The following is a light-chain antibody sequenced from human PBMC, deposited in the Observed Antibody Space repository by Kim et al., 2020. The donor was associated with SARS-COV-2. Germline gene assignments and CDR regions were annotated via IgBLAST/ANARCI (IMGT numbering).Light chain of an antibody. Sequence: EIVLTQSPATLSLSPGERATLSCRASQSVSTFLAWYQQKPGQAPRLLIYDASSRATGIPARFSGSGSGTDFTLTISSLEPEDFAVYYCQHRSYWPISFGQGTRLEIK. CDR3: QHRSYWPIS. V-gene: IGKV3-11*01. CDR1: QSVSTF. J-gene: IGKJ5*01. CDR2: DAS.